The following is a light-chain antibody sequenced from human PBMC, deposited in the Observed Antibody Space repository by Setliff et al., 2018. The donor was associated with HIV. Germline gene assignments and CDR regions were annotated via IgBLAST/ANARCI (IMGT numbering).Light chain of an antibody. CDR1: SRDIGYFNY. J-gene: IGLJ1*01. CDR3: SSYTTSSILD. V-gene: IGLV2-14*03. CDR2: DVN. Sequence: ALAQPASVSGSPGQSITISCTGSSRDIGYFNYVSWYQQHPNKAPKLIIYDVNRRPSGVSDRFSGSKSGNTASLSISGLQAEDEADYYCSSYTTSSILDFGTGTKV.